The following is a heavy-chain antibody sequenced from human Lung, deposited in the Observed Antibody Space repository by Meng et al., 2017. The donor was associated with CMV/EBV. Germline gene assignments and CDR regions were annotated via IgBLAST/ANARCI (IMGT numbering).Heavy chain of an antibody. V-gene: IGHV4-4*03. CDR3: LRRSGGSV. CDR1: GDSITNHIW. CDR2: IPHRGSS. J-gene: IGHJ1*01. Sequence: QLRVRGPGPARVKPPRTLSPTASESGDSITNHIWWAWGRQPPGKGLEWIGEIPHRGSSAYNPSLKSRVSMSIDKSKNQFSLKLTSVTAADTAVYHCLRRSGGSVWGQGTLVTVSS. D-gene: IGHD3-10*01.